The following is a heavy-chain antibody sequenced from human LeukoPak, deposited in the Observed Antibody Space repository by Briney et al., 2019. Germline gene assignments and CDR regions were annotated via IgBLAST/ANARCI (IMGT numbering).Heavy chain of an antibody. D-gene: IGHD4-17*01. CDR1: GGSISSYY. CDR3: ATDTVTTGFDY. Sequence: PSETLSFTCAVSGGSISSYYWSWIRQPPGKGLEWIGYIYYSGSTNYNPSLKSRVTISVDTSKNQFSLKLSSVTAADTAVYYCATDTVTTGFDYWGQGTLVTVSS. CDR2: IYYSGST. V-gene: IGHV4-59*01. J-gene: IGHJ4*02.